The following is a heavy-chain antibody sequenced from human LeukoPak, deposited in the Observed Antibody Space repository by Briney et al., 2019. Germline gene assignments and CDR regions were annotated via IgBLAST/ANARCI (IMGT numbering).Heavy chain of an antibody. V-gene: IGHV1-69*01. J-gene: IGHJ4*02. CDR1: GGTFSSYA. D-gene: IGHD3-3*01. Sequence: SVKVSCKASGGTFSSYAISWVRQAPGQGLEWMGGIIPIFGTADYAQKFQGRVTITADESTSTAYMELSSLRSEDTAVYYCATENYDFWSGYYWGQGTLVTVSS. CDR2: IIPIFGTA. CDR3: ATENYDFWSGYY.